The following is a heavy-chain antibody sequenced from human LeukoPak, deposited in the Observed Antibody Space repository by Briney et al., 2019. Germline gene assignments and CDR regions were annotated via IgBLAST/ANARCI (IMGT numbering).Heavy chain of an antibody. CDR3: AREGSSSKSFDI. D-gene: IGHD6-6*01. CDR2: TRNKANSYTT. V-gene: IGHV3-72*01. J-gene: IGHJ3*02. Sequence: GGSLRLSCAASGFTFSSYSMNWVRQAPGKGLEWVGRTRNKANSYTTEYAASVKGRFTISRDDSKNSLYLQMNSLKTEDTAVYYCAREGSSSKSFDIWGQGTMVTVSS. CDR1: GFTFSSYS.